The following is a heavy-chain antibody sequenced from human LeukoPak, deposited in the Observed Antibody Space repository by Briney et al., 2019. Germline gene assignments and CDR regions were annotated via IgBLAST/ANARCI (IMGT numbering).Heavy chain of an antibody. Sequence: SETLSLTCAVSGDFISSSQWWTWVRQPPGKGLEWIGEIYHSGSTNYNPSLKSRVTMSLDKSKNQFSLRLTSVTAADTAVHYCAREAAGQWFDPWGQGTLVTVSS. V-gene: IGHV4-4*02. CDR3: AREAAGQWFDP. J-gene: IGHJ5*02. CDR1: GDFISSSQW. CDR2: IYHSGST. D-gene: IGHD6-25*01.